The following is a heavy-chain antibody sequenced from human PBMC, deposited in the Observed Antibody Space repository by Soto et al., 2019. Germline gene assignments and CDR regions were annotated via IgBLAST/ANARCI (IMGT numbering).Heavy chain of an antibody. CDR1: GTYMKNDYYY. CDR3: ARVPDY. Sequence: SETLSLTCTLSGTYMKNDYYYWSWVRQNPGKDLEWIGHMHHSGGTHYNPSLKSRVAISIDRSKNQFSLKLSSVTAADTAVYYCARVPDYWGQGILVTVS. J-gene: IGHJ4*02. D-gene: IGHD2-2*01. CDR2: MHHSGGT. V-gene: IGHV4-30-4*08.